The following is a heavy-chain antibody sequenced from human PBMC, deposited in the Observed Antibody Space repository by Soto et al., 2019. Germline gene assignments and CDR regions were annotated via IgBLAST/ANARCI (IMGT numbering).Heavy chain of an antibody. CDR1: GFTFSSYG. J-gene: IGHJ4*02. D-gene: IGHD2-2*01. Sequence: GGSLRLSCAASGFTFSSYGMHWVRQAPGKGLEWVAVISYDGSNKYYADSVKGRFTISRDNSKNTLYLQMNSLRAEDTAVYFCARGMMDRGTYCGPTSCPYYFDSWGQGALVTVSS. V-gene: IGHV3-30*03. CDR2: ISYDGSNK. CDR3: ARGMMDRGTYCGPTSCPYYFDS.